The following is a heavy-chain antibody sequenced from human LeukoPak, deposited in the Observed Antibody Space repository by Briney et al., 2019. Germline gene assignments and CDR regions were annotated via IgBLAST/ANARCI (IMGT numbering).Heavy chain of an antibody. V-gene: IGHV3-48*01. J-gene: IGHJ3*02. CDR2: ISSSSSTI. CDR3: ARDKHYDFWSGYYTYGDAFDI. Sequence: GGSPRLSRAASGFTFSSYSMNWVRQAPGKGLEWVSYISSSSSTIYYADSVKGRFTISRDSAKNSLYLQMNSLRAEDTAVYYCARDKHYDFWSGYYTYGDAFDIWGQGTMVTVSS. D-gene: IGHD3-3*01. CDR1: GFTFSSYS.